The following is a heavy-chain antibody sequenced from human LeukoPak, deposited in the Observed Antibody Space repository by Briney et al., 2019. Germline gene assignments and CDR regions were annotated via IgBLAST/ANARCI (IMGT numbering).Heavy chain of an antibody. D-gene: IGHD3-16*01. J-gene: IGHJ4*02. Sequence: GGSLRLSCVASGFTFSSYAMTWFRQAPGKGLEWVSSFSGGDGSPYHADSVKGRFTISRDNSKSTLYLQMNSLRAEDTAIYYCAKNGWRRSWGLGGDYWGKGALVTVSS. CDR2: FSGGDGSP. CDR1: GFTFSSYA. V-gene: IGHV3-23*01. CDR3: AKNGWRRSWGLGGDY.